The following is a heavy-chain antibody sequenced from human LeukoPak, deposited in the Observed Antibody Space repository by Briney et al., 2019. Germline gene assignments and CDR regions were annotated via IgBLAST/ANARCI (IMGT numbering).Heavy chain of an antibody. CDR1: EFTFSTYG. J-gene: IGHJ6*03. V-gene: IGHV3-30*02. CDR2: IGYDGSNK. Sequence: GGSLRLSCAASEFTFSTYGLHLVRQAPGKGLEWVAFIGYDGSNKYYADSVKGRFTISRDNSKNTLYLQMNSLRAEDTAVYYCARATAYYMDVWGKGTTVTVSS. CDR3: ARATAYYMDV. D-gene: IGHD5-12*01.